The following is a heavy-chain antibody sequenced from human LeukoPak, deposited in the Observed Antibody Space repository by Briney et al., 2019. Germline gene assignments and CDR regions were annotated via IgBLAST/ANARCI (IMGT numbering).Heavy chain of an antibody. CDR1: GFTFSNYG. CDR3: ARGGAARPDY. Sequence: NPGGSLRLSCAASGFTFSNYGMNWVRQAPGKGLQWVSYISSSSSNIAYAESVKGRFTISRDNVKNSLYLQINSLRVEDTSVYYCARGGAARPDYWGQGTLVTVSS. J-gene: IGHJ4*02. CDR2: ISSSSSNI. D-gene: IGHD6-6*01. V-gene: IGHV3-48*04.